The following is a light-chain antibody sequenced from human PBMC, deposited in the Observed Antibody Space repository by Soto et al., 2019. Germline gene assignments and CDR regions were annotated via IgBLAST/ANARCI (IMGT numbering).Light chain of an antibody. V-gene: IGLV2-8*01. CDR1: SSDVGAYNF. CDR2: GVS. Sequence: QSALTQPPSASGSPGQSVTISCTGTSSDVGAYNFVSWYQQHPGKAPKLMIYGVSQLPSGVPDRFSGSKSGNTASLTVSGLQAEDEADYYCSSYAGTHVVFGTGTKLTVL. CDR3: SSYAGTHVV. J-gene: IGLJ1*01.